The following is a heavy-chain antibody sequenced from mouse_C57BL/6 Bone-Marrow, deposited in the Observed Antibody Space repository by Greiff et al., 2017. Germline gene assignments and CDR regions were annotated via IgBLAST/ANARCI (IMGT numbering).Heavy chain of an antibody. CDR1: GYTFTSYW. J-gene: IGHJ2*01. CDR2: IDPSDSYT. Sequence: VQLQQPGAELVRPGTSVKLSCKASGYTFTSYWMHWVKQRPGQGLEWIGVIDPSDSYTNYNQKFKGKATLTVDTSSSTAYMQLSSLTSEDSAVYYCASNYYGSSFGYWGQGPTLTVSS. D-gene: IGHD1-1*01. CDR3: ASNYYGSSFGY. V-gene: IGHV1-59*01.